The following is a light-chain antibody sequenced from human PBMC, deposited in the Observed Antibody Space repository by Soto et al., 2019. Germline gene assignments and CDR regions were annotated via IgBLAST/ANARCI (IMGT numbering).Light chain of an antibody. CDR3: SSYAGSTYV. V-gene: IGLV2-8*01. J-gene: IGLJ1*01. CDR2: EVS. Sequence: QSALTQPPSASGSPGQSVTISCTGTSSDVGGYNYVSWYQQHPGKAPKLMIYEVSKRPSGVPDRFSACKSGNTAYLTVSGLQAEDEADYYCSSYAGSTYVFGTGTKLTVL. CDR1: SSDVGGYNY.